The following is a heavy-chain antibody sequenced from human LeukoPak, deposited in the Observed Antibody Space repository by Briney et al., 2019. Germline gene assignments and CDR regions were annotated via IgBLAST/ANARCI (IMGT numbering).Heavy chain of an antibody. CDR1: GFTVISNY. Sequence: GGSLRLSCAASGFTVISNYMSWVRQAPGKGLEWVSVIYSGGSTYYADSAKGRFTISRDNSKNTLYLQMKSLRVEDTAADYCARGVREGSLDYWGQGTLVTVSS. CDR3: ARGVREGSLDY. D-gene: IGHD5-24*01. J-gene: IGHJ4*02. CDR2: IYSGGST. V-gene: IGHV3-53*01.